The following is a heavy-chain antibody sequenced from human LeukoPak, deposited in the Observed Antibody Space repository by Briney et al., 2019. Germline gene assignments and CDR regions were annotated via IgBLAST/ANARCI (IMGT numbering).Heavy chain of an antibody. J-gene: IGHJ4*02. V-gene: IGHV4-59*08. CDR2: IYYSGST. Sequence: SETLSLTCTVSGGSISSYYWSWIRQPPGKGLECIGYIYYSGSTNYNPSLKSRVTISVDTSKNQFSLKLSSVTAADTAVYYCARLSDSDSNGYYWGFEYWGQGTLVTVSS. CDR1: GGSISSYY. D-gene: IGHD3-22*01. CDR3: ARLSDSDSNGYYWGFEY.